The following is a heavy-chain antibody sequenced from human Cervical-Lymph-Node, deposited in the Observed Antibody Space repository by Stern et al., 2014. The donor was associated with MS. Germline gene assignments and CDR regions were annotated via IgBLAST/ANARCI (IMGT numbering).Heavy chain of an antibody. CDR3: ARQYRPYFYGFGV. Sequence: VQLLESGAEVKKPGSSVKVSCTASGGTLNTYGIRWVRQAPGQGLEWMGGIIPILGSGDYAQDCQGRVTITADEVTSTVYMELSSLTSEDTAVYYCARQYRPYFYGFGVWGHGTTVTVSS. J-gene: IGHJ6*02. D-gene: IGHD2/OR15-2a*01. CDR2: IIPILGSG. V-gene: IGHV1-69*01. CDR1: GGTLNTYG.